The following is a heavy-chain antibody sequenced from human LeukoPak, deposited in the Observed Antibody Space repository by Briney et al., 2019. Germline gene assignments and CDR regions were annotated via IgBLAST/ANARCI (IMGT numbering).Heavy chain of an antibody. V-gene: IGHV3-30*18. CDR2: ISYDGSNK. CDR3: AKDVSSWYDFGYYYYGMDV. CDR1: GFTFSSYG. D-gene: IGHD6-13*01. Sequence: GRSLRLSCAASGFTFSSYGMHWVRQAPGKGLEWVAVISYDGSNKYYADSVKGRFTISRDNSKNTLYLQMNGLRAEDTAVYYCAKDVSSWYDFGYYYYGMDVWGQGTTVTVSS. J-gene: IGHJ6*02.